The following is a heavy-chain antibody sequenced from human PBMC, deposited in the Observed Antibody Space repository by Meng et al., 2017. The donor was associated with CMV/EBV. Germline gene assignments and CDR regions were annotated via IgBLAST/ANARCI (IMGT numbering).Heavy chain of an antibody. CDR2: ISSYNGNT. Sequence: VSCKASGYTFTSYGLSWVRQAPGQGLEWMGWISSYNGNTNYAQKLQGRVTMTTDTSTSTAYMKLRSLRSDDTAVYYCARDHLGFDPWGQGTLVTVSS. J-gene: IGHJ5*02. CDR3: ARDHLGFDP. V-gene: IGHV1-18*01. CDR1: GYTFTSYG.